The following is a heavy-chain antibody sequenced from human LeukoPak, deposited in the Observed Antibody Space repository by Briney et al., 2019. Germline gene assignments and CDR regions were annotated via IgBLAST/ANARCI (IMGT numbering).Heavy chain of an antibody. CDR1: GGSISSHY. V-gene: IGHV4-59*11. Sequence: SETLSLTCTVSGGSISSHYWSWIRQPPGKGLEWIGYIYYSGSTNYNPSLKSRVTISVDTSKNQFSLKLSSVTAADTAVYYCARGGMDDYVWGSYRPPPSYYYYYMDVWGKGTTVTVSS. J-gene: IGHJ6*03. CDR2: IYYSGST. CDR3: ARGGMDDYVWGSYRPPPSYYYYYMDV. D-gene: IGHD3-16*02.